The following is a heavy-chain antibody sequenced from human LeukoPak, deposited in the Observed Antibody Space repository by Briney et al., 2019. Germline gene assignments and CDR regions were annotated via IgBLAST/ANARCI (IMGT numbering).Heavy chain of an antibody. CDR1: GYTFTSYA. D-gene: IGHD6-19*01. V-gene: IGHV1-69*06. J-gene: IGHJ6*03. CDR2: IIPIFGTA. CDR3: ARGDSSGWYRVRSYYYYYYYMDV. Sequence: ASVKVSCKASGYTFTSYAISWVRQAPGQGLEWMGGIIPIFGTANYAQKFQGRVTITADKSTSTAYMELSSLRSEDTAVYYCARGDSSGWYRVRSYYYYYYYMDVWGKGTTVTVSS.